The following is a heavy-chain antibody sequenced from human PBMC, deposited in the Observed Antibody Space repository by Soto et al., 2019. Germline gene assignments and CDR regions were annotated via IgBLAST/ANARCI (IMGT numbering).Heavy chain of an antibody. Sequence: PGGSLRLSCAASGFTFSTYWMSWVRQAPGKGLEWLANIKPDGSVTYYVDSMKGRFIISRDNAKNSLYLQVNSLRAEDTAVYYCARWIRGTPDSWGQGTLVTVSS. CDR2: IKPDGSVT. CDR1: GFTFSTYW. V-gene: IGHV3-7*04. D-gene: IGHD3-10*01. J-gene: IGHJ5*01. CDR3: ARWIRGTPDS.